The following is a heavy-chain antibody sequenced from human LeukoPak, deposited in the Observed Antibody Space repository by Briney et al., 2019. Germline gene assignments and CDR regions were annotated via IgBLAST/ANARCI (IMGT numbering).Heavy chain of an antibody. CDR3: ARDLVTIPAADWFDP. V-gene: IGHV1-2*02. CDR2: INPKSGGT. D-gene: IGHD6-13*01. CDR1: GYTFTGYC. Sequence: GASVKISCKASGYTFTGYCMHWVRQAPGQGLEWMGWINPKSGGTNYAQKFQGRVTMTRDTSISTAYMELSRLRSDDTAVYYCARDLVTIPAADWFDPWGQGTLVSVSS. J-gene: IGHJ5*02.